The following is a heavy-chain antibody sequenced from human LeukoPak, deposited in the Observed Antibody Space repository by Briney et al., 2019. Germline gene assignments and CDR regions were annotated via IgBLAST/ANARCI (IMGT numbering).Heavy chain of an antibody. Sequence: GGSLRLSCAASGFTFSSYGMHWVRQAPGKGLEWVAFIRYDGSNKYYADSVKGRFTISRDNSKNTLHLQMNSLRAEDTAVYYCAKLYDYVWGSYRSYDAFDIWGQGTMVTVSS. CDR2: IRYDGSNK. CDR1: GFTFSSYG. V-gene: IGHV3-30*02. D-gene: IGHD3-16*02. J-gene: IGHJ3*02. CDR3: AKLYDYVWGSYRSYDAFDI.